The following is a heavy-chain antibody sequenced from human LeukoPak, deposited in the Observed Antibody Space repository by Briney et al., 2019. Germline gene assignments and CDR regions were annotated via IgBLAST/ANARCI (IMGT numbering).Heavy chain of an antibody. V-gene: IGHV3-74*01. D-gene: IGHD2-2*01. CDR3: GRGGVPAAEDY. Sequence: GGSLRLSCAASGFTFSSYYMHWVRQAPGKGLVWVSHINGDGSTTDYADSVKGRFTISRDNAKNTLYLQMNSLRAEDTAVYYCGRGGVPAAEDYWGQGTLVTVSS. J-gene: IGHJ4*02. CDR2: INGDGSTT. CDR1: GFTFSSYY.